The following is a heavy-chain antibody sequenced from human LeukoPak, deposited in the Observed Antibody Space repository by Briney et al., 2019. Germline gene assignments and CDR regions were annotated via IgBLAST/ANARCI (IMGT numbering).Heavy chain of an antibody. CDR2: MNPNSGNT. D-gene: IGHD3-3*01. CDR1: GYTFTSYD. CDR3: AREARDYDFWSGYYEGFDY. J-gene: IGHJ4*02. V-gene: IGHV1-8*03. Sequence: ASVKVSCKASGYTFTSYDINWVRQATGQGLEWMGWMNPNSGNTGYAQKFQGRVTITRNTSISTAYMELSSLRSEDTAVYYCAREARDYDFWSGYYEGFDYWGQGTLVTVSS.